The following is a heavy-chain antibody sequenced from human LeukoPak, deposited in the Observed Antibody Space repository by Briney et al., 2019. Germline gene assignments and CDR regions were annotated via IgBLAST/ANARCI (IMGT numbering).Heavy chain of an antibody. CDR3: ARDLWSGYLNWFDP. CDR2: IIPIFGTA. V-gene: IGHV1-69*05. CDR1: GGTFSSYA. D-gene: IGHD3-3*01. Sequence: EASVKVSCTASGGTFSSYAISWVRQAPGQGLEWMGGIIPIFGTANYAQKFQGRVTITTDESTSTAYMELSSLRSEDTAVYYCARDLWSGYLNWFDPWGQGTLVTVSS. J-gene: IGHJ5*02.